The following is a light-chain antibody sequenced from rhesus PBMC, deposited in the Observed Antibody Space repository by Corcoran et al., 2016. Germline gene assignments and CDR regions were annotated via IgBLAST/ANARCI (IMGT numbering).Light chain of an antibody. V-gene: IGLV2-13*03. J-gene: IGLJ1*01. CDR3: SSYSTTYTYI. Sequence: QAAPTQSPSVSGSPGQSVTISCTGTSSDIGGYNRVSWYQQHPGKVPKLLIYDVNKRPSGVSDRFSGCKSGNTAFLTISGLQAEDEADYYCSSYSTTYTYIFGAGTRLTVL. CDR1: SSDIGGYNR. CDR2: DVN.